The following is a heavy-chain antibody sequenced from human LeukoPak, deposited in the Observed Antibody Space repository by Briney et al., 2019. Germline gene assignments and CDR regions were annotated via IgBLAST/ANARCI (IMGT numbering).Heavy chain of an antibody. V-gene: IGHV3-23*01. CDR2: ISGSGGST. Sequence: GGSLRLSCVASGFTFSNTWMNWVRQGSGKGLEWVSAISGSGGSTYYADSVKGRFTISRDNSKNTLYLQMNSLRAEDTAVYYCATQMVRGVIIYFDYWGQGTLVTVSS. J-gene: IGHJ4*02. D-gene: IGHD3-10*01. CDR3: ATQMVRGVIIYFDY. CDR1: GFTFSNTW.